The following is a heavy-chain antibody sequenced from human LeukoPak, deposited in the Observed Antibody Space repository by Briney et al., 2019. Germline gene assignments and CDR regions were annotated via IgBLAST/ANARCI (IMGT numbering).Heavy chain of an antibody. J-gene: IGHJ3*02. V-gene: IGHV3-30-3*01. Sequence: GGSLRLSCAASGFTFSSYAMHWVRQAPGKGLEWVAVISYDGSNKYYADSVKGRFTISSDSSKNALYLQMNSLRAEDTAVYYCARDGLGTDMVPKPSDAFDIWGQGTMDTVSS. CDR3: ARDGLGTDMVPKPSDAFDI. CDR1: GFTFSSYA. CDR2: ISYDGSNK. D-gene: IGHD4/OR15-4a*01.